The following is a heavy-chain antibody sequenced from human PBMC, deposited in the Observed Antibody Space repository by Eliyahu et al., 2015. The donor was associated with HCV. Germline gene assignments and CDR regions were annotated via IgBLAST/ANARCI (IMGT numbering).Heavy chain of an antibody. CDR3: ARGPFGSYDY. Sequence: QVQLQQWGAGLLKPSETLSLTXALYSGSLSDNSWXFXRXTPGKGLEWLGELTHTGTTTHNPSLRSRLTMSFGTSKNEISVKLRSLTAADTGVYFCARGPFGSYDYWGQGTLVTVSS. V-gene: IGHV4-34*01. CDR1: SGSLSDNS. CDR2: LTHTGTT. D-gene: IGHD1-26*01. J-gene: IGHJ4*02.